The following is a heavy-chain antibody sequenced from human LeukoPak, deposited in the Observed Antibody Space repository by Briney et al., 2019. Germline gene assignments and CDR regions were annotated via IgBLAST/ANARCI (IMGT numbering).Heavy chain of an antibody. J-gene: IGHJ6*02. CDR2: IKQDGSEK. CDR3: AREYYGSGSYSKYFYGMDV. D-gene: IGHD3-10*01. Sequence: PGGSLRLSCAASGFTFSSYWMSWVCQAPGKGLEWVANIKQDGSEKYYVDSVKGRLTISRDNAKNSLYLQMNSLRAEDTAVYHCAREYYGSGSYSKYFYGMDVWGQGTTVTVSS. V-gene: IGHV3-7*01. CDR1: GFTFSSYW.